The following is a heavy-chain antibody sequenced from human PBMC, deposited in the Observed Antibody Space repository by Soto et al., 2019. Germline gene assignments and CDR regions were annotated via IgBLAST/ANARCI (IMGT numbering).Heavy chain of an antibody. CDR2: INAGNGNT. CDR1: GYTFTSYA. J-gene: IGHJ4*02. V-gene: IGHV1-3*01. Sequence: QVQLVQSGAEVKKPGASVKVSCKASGYTFTSYAMHWVRQAPGQRLEWMGWINAGNGNTKYSQKIQGRVTINRDTAASTAYMELSRLRSEDTVVYYCARSCEEIVVVVAAPTDACFEFWRQGTLVALSS. CDR3: ARSCEEIVVVVAAPTDACFEF. D-gene: IGHD2-15*01.